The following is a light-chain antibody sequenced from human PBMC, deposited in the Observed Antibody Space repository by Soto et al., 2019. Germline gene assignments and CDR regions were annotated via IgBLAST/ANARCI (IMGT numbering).Light chain of an antibody. CDR1: SGHSSYA. J-gene: IGLJ2*01. V-gene: IGLV4-69*01. Sequence: QLVLTQSPSASASLGASVKLTCTLSSGHSSYAIAWHQQQPEKGPRYLMKLNSDGSHSKGDGIPDRFSGSSSGAERYLTISCLQSDDEADYYCQTWGSGIHVVFGGGTKLTVL. CDR2: LNSDGSH. CDR3: QTWGSGIHVV.